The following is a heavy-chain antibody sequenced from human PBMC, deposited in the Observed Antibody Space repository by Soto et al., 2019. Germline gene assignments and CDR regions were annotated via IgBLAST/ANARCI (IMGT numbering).Heavy chain of an antibody. CDR2: IVVGSGNT. J-gene: IGHJ5*02. V-gene: IGHV1-58*01. Sequence: VASVKVSCKASGFTFTSSAVQWVRQARGQRLEWIGWIVVGSGNTNYAQKFQERVTITRDMSTSTAYMELSSLRSEDTAVYYCAADRLYSSLFTFDPWGQGTLVTVSS. CDR1: GFTFTSSA. D-gene: IGHD6-13*01. CDR3: AADRLYSSLFTFDP.